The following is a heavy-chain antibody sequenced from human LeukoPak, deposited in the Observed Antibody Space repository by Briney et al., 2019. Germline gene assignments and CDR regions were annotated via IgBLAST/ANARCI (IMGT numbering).Heavy chain of an antibody. CDR3: ARVSSGWYEEFDY. V-gene: IGHV1-2*02. CDR1: GYTFTGYY. D-gene: IGHD6-19*01. Sequence: ASVKVSCKASGYTFTGYYMHWVRQAPGQGLEWMGWINPNSGTNYAQKFQGRVTMTRDTSISTAYMELSRLRFDDTAVYYCARVSSGWYEEFDYWGQGTLVTVSS. CDR2: INPNSGT. J-gene: IGHJ4*02.